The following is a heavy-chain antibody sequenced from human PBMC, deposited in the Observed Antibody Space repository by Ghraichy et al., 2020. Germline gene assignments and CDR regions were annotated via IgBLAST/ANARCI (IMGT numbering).Heavy chain of an antibody. CDR2: LDWDDAK. D-gene: IGHD5-24*01. CDR3: ARTRAQHGYNYRLHAFDL. CDR1: GFSLSTSGMC. J-gene: IGHJ3*01. V-gene: IGHV2-70*01. Sequence: SGPTLVKPTQTLTLTCTFSGFSLSTSGMCVSWIRQPPGKALEWLALLDWDDAKYYSTSLKTRLTISKDTSKNQVVLTMTNMDPVDTATYYCARTRAQHGYNYRLHAFDLWGQGTMVTVSS.